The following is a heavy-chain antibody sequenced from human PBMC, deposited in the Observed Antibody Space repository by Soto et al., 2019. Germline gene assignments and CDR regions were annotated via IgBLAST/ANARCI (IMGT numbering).Heavy chain of an antibody. CDR3: AKDRSWSGYYTILEPVFDY. V-gene: IGHV3-30*18. J-gene: IGHJ4*02. CDR1: GFTFSSYG. Sequence: GGSLRLSCAASGFTFSSYGMHWVRQAPGKGLEWVAVISYDGSNKYYADSVKGRFTISRDNSKNTLYLQMNSLRAEDTAVYYCAKDRSWSGYYTILEPVFDYWGQGTLVTVSS. D-gene: IGHD3-3*01. CDR2: ISYDGSNK.